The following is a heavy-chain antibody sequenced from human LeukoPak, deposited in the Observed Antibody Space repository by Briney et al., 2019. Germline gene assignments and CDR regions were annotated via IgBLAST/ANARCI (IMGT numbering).Heavy chain of an antibody. D-gene: IGHD3-22*01. Sequence: SETLSLTCTVSGGSISDYYWTWIRQSPGTGLEWIGYMDYSGSTAYNPSLKSRVTISIDTSKKQFSLKLSSVTAADTAVYYCARHTMIVVTTPNWFDPWGQGTLVTVSS. V-gene: IGHV4-59*08. CDR1: GGSISDYY. CDR2: MDYSGST. J-gene: IGHJ5*02. CDR3: ARHTMIVVTTPNWFDP.